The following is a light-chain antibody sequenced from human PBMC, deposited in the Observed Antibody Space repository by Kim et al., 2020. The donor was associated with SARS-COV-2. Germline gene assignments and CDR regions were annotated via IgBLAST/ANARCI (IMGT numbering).Light chain of an antibody. CDR3: QHYDTSTGYT. Sequence: EIVLTQSPGTLSLSPGVRATLSCRASQSVSSSYSAWYQQKPGQAPRLLIYAASTRAAGIPDRFSGSGSGTDFTLTISRLELEDFAVYYCQHYDTSTGYTFGHGTKLVI. J-gene: IGKJ2*01. CDR2: AAS. V-gene: IGKV3-20*01. CDR1: QSVSSSY.